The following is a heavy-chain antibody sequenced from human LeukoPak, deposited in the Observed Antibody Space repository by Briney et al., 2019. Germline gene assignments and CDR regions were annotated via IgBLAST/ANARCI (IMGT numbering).Heavy chain of an antibody. D-gene: IGHD3-3*01. V-gene: IGHV1-2*02. J-gene: IGHJ4*02. CDR2: INPNSGGT. CDR1: GYTFTGYY. Sequence: ASVKVSCKASGYTFTGYYMHWVRQAPGQGLEWMGWINPNSGGTNYAQKFQGRVTMTRDPSISTAYMELSRLRSDDTAVYYCARGKRAYDSWSGYEYFDYWGQGTLVTVSS. CDR3: ARGKRAYDSWSGYEYFDY.